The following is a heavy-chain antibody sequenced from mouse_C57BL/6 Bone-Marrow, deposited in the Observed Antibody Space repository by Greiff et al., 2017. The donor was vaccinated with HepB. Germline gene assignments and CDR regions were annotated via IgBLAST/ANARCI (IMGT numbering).Heavy chain of an antibody. D-gene: IGHD3-2*02. J-gene: IGHJ2*01. V-gene: IGHV1-19*01. Sequence: VQLQQSGPVLVKPGASVKMSCKASGYTFTDYYMNWVKQSHGKSLEWIGVINPYNGGTSYNQKFKGNATLTVDNSSSTAYIALNSLTSEDSAVYYCARRQLRLRESDYFDYWGQGTTLTVSS. CDR1: GYTFTDYY. CDR3: ARRQLRLRESDYFDY. CDR2: INPYNGGT.